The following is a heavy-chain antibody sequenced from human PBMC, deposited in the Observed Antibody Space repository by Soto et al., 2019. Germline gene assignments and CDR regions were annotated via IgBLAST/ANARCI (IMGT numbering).Heavy chain of an antibody. D-gene: IGHD6-6*01. J-gene: IGHJ6*02. CDR2: ISLNSGSI. CDR3: AKDMGGKQLARYYGMDV. Sequence: EVQLVESGGGLVKPGRSLRLSCAASGFTFDDYAMHWVRQAPGKGLEWVSGISLNSGSIGYADSVKGRFTISRDNAKNSLYLQMNSLRAEDTALYYCAKDMGGKQLARYYGMDVWGQGTTVTVSS. V-gene: IGHV3-9*01. CDR1: GFTFDDYA.